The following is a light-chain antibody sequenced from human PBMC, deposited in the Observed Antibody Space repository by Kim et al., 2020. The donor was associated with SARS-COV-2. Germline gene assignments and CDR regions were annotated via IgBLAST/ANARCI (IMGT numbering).Light chain of an antibody. CDR2: NVN. CDR1: SSDAGAYNH. V-gene: IGLV2-14*01. J-gene: IGLJ3*02. CDR3: SSFTTSTTWV. Sequence: QSALTQPASVSESPGQSITISCTGSSSDAGAYNHVSWYQQHPDKVPKLMIYNVNKRPSGVSSRFSGSKSGNTASLTISGLQTEDEADYYCSSFTTSTTWVFGGGTQLTVL.